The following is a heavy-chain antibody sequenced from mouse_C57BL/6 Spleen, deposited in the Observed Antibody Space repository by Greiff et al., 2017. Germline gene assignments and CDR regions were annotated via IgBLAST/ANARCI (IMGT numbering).Heavy chain of an antibody. Sequence: VHLVESGPGLVAPSQSLSITCTVSGFSLTSYGVSWVRQPPGKGLEWLGIIWGDGSTNYHSALISRLSISKDKSKSQVFLKLNSLQTDDTATYYCASYGSRGAMDYWGQGTSVTVSS. CDR2: IWGDGST. CDR1: GFSLTSYG. D-gene: IGHD1-1*01. CDR3: ASYGSRGAMDY. J-gene: IGHJ4*01. V-gene: IGHV2-3*01.